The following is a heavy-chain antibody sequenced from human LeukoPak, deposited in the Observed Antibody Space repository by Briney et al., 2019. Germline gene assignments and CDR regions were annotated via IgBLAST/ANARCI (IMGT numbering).Heavy chain of an antibody. CDR2: IIPIFGTA. J-gene: IGHJ6*03. D-gene: IGHD3-10*01. Sequence: SVKVSCKASGGTFSSYAISWVRQAPGQGLEWIGGIIPIFGTANYAQKFQGRVTITTDESTSTAYMELSSLRSEDTAVYYCARVVRAFYYYYMDVWGKGTTVTVSS. V-gene: IGHV1-69*05. CDR1: GGTFSSYA. CDR3: ARVVRAFYYYYMDV.